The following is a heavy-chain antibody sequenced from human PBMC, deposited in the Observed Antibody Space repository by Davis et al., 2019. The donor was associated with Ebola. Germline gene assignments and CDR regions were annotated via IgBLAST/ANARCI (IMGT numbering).Heavy chain of an antibody. Sequence: PGGSLRLSCAASGFTFSTFWMSWVRQVPGKGLEWVANIRKDGSEKNYVDSVKGRFTISRDNAKNSLYLQMNSLRTEDTALSYCARDHEYNRFDPWGQGTLITVSS. CDR3: ARDHEYNRFDP. CDR1: GFTFSTFW. CDR2: IRKDGSEK. V-gene: IGHV3-7*03. J-gene: IGHJ5*02.